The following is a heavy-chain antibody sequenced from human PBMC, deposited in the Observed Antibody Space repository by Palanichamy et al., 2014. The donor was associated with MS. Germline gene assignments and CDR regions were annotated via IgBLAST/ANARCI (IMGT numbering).Heavy chain of an antibody. J-gene: IGHJ5*02. Sequence: QLQLRESGPGLVKPSETLSLTCTVSGGSISRSNYYWGWIRQPPGKGLEWIGGIYYDGSTYYNPSLKSRVTMSVDTSKNHFSLKVTSVTAADTAVYYCARGGQYYDFWSGYQPKWFDPWGQGTLVTISS. CDR3: ARGGQYYDFWSGYQPKWFDP. D-gene: IGHD3-3*01. CDR1: GGSISRSNYY. V-gene: IGHV4-39*07. CDR2: IYYDGST.